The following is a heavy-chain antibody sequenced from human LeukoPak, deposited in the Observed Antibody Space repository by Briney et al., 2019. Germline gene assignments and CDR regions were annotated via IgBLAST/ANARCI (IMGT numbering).Heavy chain of an antibody. V-gene: IGHV3-21*04. Sequence: GGSLRLSCAASGFTFRTYTMNWVRQAPGKGLEWVSSISSSSSNTHYADSVKGRFTISRDNAKNTLYLQMSSLRVEDTAVYYCASGAGTEYYGMDVWGQGTTVTVSS. CDR2: ISSSSSNT. CDR3: ASGAGTEYYGMDV. CDR1: GFTFRTYT. J-gene: IGHJ6*02. D-gene: IGHD6-19*01.